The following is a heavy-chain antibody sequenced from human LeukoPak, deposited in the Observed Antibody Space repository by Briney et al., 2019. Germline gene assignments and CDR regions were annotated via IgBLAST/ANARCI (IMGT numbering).Heavy chain of an antibody. D-gene: IGHD2-2*01. V-gene: IGHV1-18*04. Sequence: ASVKVSCKASGYTFTSCNMHWVRQAPGQGLEWMVWISGYNGNTNYAQKFQGRVTMTTDTSTSTAYMELRSLRYDDTALYYCARARYCSSTRCYGPEDDAFDIWGQGTMVTVSS. CDR3: ARARYCSSTRCYGPEDDAFDI. CDR1: GYTFTSCN. J-gene: IGHJ3*02. CDR2: ISGYNGNT.